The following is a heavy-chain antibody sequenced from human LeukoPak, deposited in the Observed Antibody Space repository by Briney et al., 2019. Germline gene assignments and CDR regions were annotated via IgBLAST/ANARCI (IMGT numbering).Heavy chain of an antibody. D-gene: IGHD2-15*01. CDR2: IYYSGST. J-gene: IGHJ5*02. Sequence: PSETLSLTCTVSGGSISSGGYYWSWIRQPPGKGLEWIGYIYYSGSTNYNPSLKSRVTISVDTSKNQFSLKPSSVTAADTAVYYCARAVVAATVWFDPWGQGTLVTVSS. V-gene: IGHV4-61*08. CDR3: ARAVVAATVWFDP. CDR1: GGSISSGGYY.